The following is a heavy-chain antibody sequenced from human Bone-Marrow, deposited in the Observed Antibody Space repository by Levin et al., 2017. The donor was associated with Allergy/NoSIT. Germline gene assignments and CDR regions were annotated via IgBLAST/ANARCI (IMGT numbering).Heavy chain of an antibody. CDR3: ARAADQVVPAAIGFDY. D-gene: IGHD2-2*01. J-gene: IGHJ4*02. Sequence: LRLSCTVSGGSISSGGYYWSWIRQHPGKGLEWIGYIYYSGSTYYNPSLKSRVTISVDTSKNQFSLKLSSVTAADTAVYYCARAADQVVPAAIGFDYWGQGTLVTVSS. V-gene: IGHV4-31*03. CDR1: GGSISSGGYY. CDR2: IYYSGST.